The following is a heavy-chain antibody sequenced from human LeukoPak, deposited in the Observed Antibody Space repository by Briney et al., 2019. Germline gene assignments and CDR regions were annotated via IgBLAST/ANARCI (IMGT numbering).Heavy chain of an antibody. J-gene: IGHJ4*02. CDR2: ISGSGGST. Sequence: PGGSLRLSCAASGFTFSSYAMSWVRQAPGKGLEWVSAISGSGGSTYYADSVKGRFTISRDNSKNTLYLQMNSLRAEDTAVYYCARDLGYCTDDKCNTWWGQGALVTVSS. D-gene: IGHD2-8*01. CDR1: GFTFSSYA. V-gene: IGHV3-23*01. CDR3: ARDLGYCTDDKCNTW.